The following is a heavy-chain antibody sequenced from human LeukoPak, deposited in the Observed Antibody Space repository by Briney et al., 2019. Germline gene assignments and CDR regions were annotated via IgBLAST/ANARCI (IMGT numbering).Heavy chain of an antibody. CDR2: IYYRGST. D-gene: IGHD6-19*01. V-gene: IGHV4-59*08. Sequence: SETLCLTCTVSGGSISRYYWSWIRQPPGKGLEWIGYIYYRGSTNYNPSLKSRVAISLDTSKNQFSLKLTSVTAADTAVYYCARSVWQSVANDYWGQGTLVTVSS. CDR3: ARSVWQSVANDY. CDR1: GGSISRYY. J-gene: IGHJ4*02.